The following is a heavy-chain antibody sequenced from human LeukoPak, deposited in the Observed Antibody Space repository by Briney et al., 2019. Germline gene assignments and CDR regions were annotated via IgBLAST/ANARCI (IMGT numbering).Heavy chain of an antibody. D-gene: IGHD5-18*01. J-gene: IGHJ4*02. V-gene: IGHV2-70*04. CDR2: IDWDDDK. Sequence: ESGPALVKPTQTLTLTCTSSGFSLSTSGMRVSWIRQPPGKALEWLARIDWDDDKFYSTSLKTRLTISKDTSKNQVVLTMTNMDPVDTATYYCARIGYSYGYYYFDYWGQGTLVTVSS. CDR1: GFSLSTSGMR. CDR3: ARIGYSYGYYYFDY.